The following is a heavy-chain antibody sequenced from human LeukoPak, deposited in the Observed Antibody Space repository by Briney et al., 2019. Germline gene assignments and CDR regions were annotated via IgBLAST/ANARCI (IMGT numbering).Heavy chain of an antibody. J-gene: IGHJ3*02. V-gene: IGHV4-59*01. CDR1: GGSISSYY. Sequence: SETLSLTCTVSGGSISSYYWSWIRQPPGKGLEWIGYIYYSGSTNYNPSLKSRVTISVDTSKNQFSLKLSSVTAADTAVYYCARNYYGSGSYRRAFDIWGQGTMVTVSS. D-gene: IGHD3-10*01. CDR2: IYYSGST. CDR3: ARNYYGSGSYRRAFDI.